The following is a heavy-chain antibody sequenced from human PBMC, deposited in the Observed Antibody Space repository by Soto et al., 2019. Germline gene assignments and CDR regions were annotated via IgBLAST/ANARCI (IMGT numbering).Heavy chain of an antibody. CDR1: GGTFSSYA. J-gene: IGHJ6*02. CDR3: ARSQGSSTSLEIYYYYYYVMDV. Sequence: QVQLVQSGAEVKKPGSSVKVSCKASGGTFSSYAISWVRQAPGQGLEWMGGIIPISGTANYAQKFQGRVTITADESTSTGYMELSSLKSEDTALYYCARSQGSSTSLEIYYYYYYVMDVWGQGTMVTVSS. CDR2: IIPISGTA. D-gene: IGHD2-2*01. V-gene: IGHV1-69*01.